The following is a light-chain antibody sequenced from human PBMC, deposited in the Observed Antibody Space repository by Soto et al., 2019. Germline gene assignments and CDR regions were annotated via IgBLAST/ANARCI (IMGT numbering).Light chain of an antibody. Sequence: DIQLTQSPSFLSASVGDRVTITCRASQGISSYLAWYQQKPGKAPNLLIYDASTLQSGVPSRFSGSGSGTDFTLTISSLQPEDFATYYCQQSYSTPRTFGQGTKVDIK. CDR1: QGISSY. J-gene: IGKJ1*01. CDR3: QQSYSTPRT. CDR2: DAS. V-gene: IGKV1-39*01.